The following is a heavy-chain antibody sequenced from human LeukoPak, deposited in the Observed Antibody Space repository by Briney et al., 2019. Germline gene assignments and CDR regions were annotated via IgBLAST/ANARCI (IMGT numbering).Heavy chain of an antibody. CDR3: AFPLYYFDY. CDR1: GFTFSDYY. V-gene: IGHV3-11*03. J-gene: IGHJ4*02. Sequence: GGSLRLSCAASGFTFSDYYMSWIRQAPGKGLEWVSYINSSSSYTNYADSVKGRFTISRDNAKTSLYLQMNSLRAEDTAVYYCAFPLYYFDYWGQGTLVTVSS. CDR2: INSSSSYT.